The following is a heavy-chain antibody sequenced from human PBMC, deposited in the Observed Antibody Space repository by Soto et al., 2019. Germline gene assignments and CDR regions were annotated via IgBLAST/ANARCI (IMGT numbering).Heavy chain of an antibody. J-gene: IGHJ6*02. CDR2: IYYSGST. Sequence: QVQLQESGPGLVKPSQTLSLTCTVSGGSISSGGYYWSWIRQHPGKGLEWIGYIYYSGSTYYNPSNSSRITISVDTSKQLCSLERSSVTAADTAVYYWARAATRRLHYYYGMDVWGQGTTVTVSS. V-gene: IGHV4-31*03. CDR1: GGSISSGGYY. D-gene: IGHD1-7*01. CDR3: ARAATRRLHYYYGMDV.